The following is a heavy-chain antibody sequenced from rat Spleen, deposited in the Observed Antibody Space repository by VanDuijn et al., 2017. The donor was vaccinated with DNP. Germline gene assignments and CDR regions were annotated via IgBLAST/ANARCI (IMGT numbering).Heavy chain of an antibody. D-gene: IGHD1-2*01. V-gene: IGHV5-46*01. CDR3: TRHGYSSYRFAY. Sequence: EVQLVESGGGLVQPGRSMKLSCAASGFTFSSYWMYWIRQVPGKGLEWVASITSNGVSTYYRDSVKGRFTISRDNAQSTLYLQMTSLRSEDTAAYYCTRHGYSSYRFAYWGQGTLVTVSS. CDR1: GFTFSSYW. J-gene: IGHJ3*01. CDR2: ITSNGVST.